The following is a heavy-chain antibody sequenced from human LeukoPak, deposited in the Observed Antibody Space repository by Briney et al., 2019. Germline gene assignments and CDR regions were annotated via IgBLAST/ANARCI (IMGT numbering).Heavy chain of an antibody. D-gene: IGHD3-10*01. CDR1: GFSLSTGEMS. CDR2: IDWDDDK. J-gene: IGHJ3*02. CDR3: ARKLYGSGSSDAFDI. V-gene: IGHV2-70*11. Sequence: SGPALVKPTQTLTLTCTFSGFSLSTGEMSVSWVRQPPGKALEWLARIDWDDDKYYSTSLKTRLTISKDTSKNQVVLTMTNMDPVDTATYYCARKLYGSGSSDAFDIWGQGTMVTVSS.